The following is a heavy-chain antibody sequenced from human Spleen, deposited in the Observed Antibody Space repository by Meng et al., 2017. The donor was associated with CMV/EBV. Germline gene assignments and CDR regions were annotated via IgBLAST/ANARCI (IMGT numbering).Heavy chain of an antibody. J-gene: IGHJ3*02. CDR1: GGSVSNGNFY. CDR3: ARDRRAYGGKGLDI. V-gene: IGHV4-61*01. D-gene: IGHD4-23*01. Sequence: SETLSLTCTVSGGSVSNGNFYWSWIRQPPGKGLEWIGYIYRNGDINYKPSLKSRVTISLDTSKNQFSLKLNSVTAADTAVYYCARDRRAYGGKGLDIWGQGTMVTVSS. CDR2: IYRNGDI.